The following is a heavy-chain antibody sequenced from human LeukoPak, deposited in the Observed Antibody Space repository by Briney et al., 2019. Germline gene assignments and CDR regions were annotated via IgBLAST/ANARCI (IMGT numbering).Heavy chain of an antibody. J-gene: IGHJ4*02. CDR1: GYTFTSYY. D-gene: IGHD3-3*01. CDR2: IIPIFGTA. CDR3: ARTRPITIFGVVEPDY. V-gene: IGHV1-69*13. Sequence: GASVKVSCKASGYTFTSYYMHWVRQAPGQGLEWMGGIIPIFGTANYAQKFQGRVTITADESTSTAYMELSSLRSEDTAVYYCARTRPITIFGVVEPDYWGQGTLVTVSS.